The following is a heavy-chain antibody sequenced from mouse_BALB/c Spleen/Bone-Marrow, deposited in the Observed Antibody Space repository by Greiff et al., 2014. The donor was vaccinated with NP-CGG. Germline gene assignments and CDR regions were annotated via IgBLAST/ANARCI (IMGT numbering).Heavy chain of an antibody. CDR1: GFNIKYTY. D-gene: IGHD2-14*01. Sequence: EVKLMESGAELVKPGASVKLSCTASGFNIKYTYIHWVKQRPEQGLEGIGRIYPANGNTKYDPKFQGKATIATDTSSNTAYLQLSSLTAEDTAVYYCAQGYDWAMDYWGQGTSVTVSS. V-gene: IGHV14-3*02. CDR2: IYPANGNT. CDR3: AQGYDWAMDY. J-gene: IGHJ4*01.